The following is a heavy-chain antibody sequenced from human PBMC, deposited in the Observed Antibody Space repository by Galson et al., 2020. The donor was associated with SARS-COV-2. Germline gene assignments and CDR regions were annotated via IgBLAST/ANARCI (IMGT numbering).Heavy chain of an antibody. CDR1: GDSISSTIW. J-gene: IGHJ4*02. V-gene: IGHV4-4*02. Sequence: ASETLSLTCDVSGDSISSTIWWSWVRQPPGKRLEWVGAISNSGSTNYNPSLKNRVTISLGKSKNQFSLKLTSVTAADTAVYYCARPYYGSGSFPAFDYWGQGTLVTVSS. D-gene: IGHD3-10*01. CDR3: ARPYYGSGSFPAFDY. CDR2: ISNSGST.